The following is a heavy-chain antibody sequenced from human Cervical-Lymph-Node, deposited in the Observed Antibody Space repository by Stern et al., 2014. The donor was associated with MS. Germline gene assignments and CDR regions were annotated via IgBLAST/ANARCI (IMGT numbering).Heavy chain of an antibody. Sequence: VQLVESGAEVRPPGSSMKVSCKASGGTFSTLDISWVRQTPGQGLEWLGGITPLFGTTNYARNFQGRVTIIADESATTIYMELTNLTSEDTALYYCTRHQAGIAVSWGQGTLVTVSA. CDR3: TRHQAGIAVS. V-gene: IGHV1-69*01. CDR2: ITPLFGTT. CDR1: GGTFSTLD. D-gene: IGHD6-13*01. J-gene: IGHJ5*02.